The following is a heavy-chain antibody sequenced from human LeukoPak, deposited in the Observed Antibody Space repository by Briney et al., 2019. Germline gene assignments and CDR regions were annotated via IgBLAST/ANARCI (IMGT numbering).Heavy chain of an antibody. J-gene: IGHJ5*02. D-gene: IGHD6-13*01. V-gene: IGHV1-8*01. CDR1: GYTFTSYD. Sequence: ASVKVSCKASGYTFTSYDINWVRQATGQGLEWMGWMNPNSGNTGYAQKFQGRVTMTRNTSISTAYMELSSLRSEDTAVYYCARGLSSSWYGNWFDPWGQGTLVTVSS. CDR3: ARGLSSSWYGNWFDP. CDR2: MNPNSGNT.